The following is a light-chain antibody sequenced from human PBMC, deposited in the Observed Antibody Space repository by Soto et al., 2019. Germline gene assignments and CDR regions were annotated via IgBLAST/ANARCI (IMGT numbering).Light chain of an antibody. Sequence: QSVVTQPTSASGTPGQRVTISCSGGSSNIGSNTVNWYHQLPGTAPKVLIYSNNQRPSGVPDRFSGSKSGTSASLAISGLQSEDEADYYCAAWDDSLNAYVFGTGTKLTVL. V-gene: IGLV1-44*01. CDR1: SSNIGSNT. CDR3: AAWDDSLNAYV. J-gene: IGLJ1*01. CDR2: SNN.